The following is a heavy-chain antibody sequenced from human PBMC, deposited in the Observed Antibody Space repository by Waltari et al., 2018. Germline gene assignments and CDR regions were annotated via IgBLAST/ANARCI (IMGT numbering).Heavy chain of an antibody. CDR1: GFTFSSYW. D-gene: IGHD3-3*01. CDR3: ARDYDFWSGSPAY. Sequence: EVQLVESGGGLVQPGGSLRLSCAASGFTFSSYWMSGFRQAPGKGLEWVANIKQDGSEKYYVDSVKGRFTISRDNAKNSLYLQMNSLRAEDTAVYYCARDYDFWSGSPAYWGQGTLVTVSS. CDR2: IKQDGSEK. J-gene: IGHJ4*02. V-gene: IGHV3-7*01.